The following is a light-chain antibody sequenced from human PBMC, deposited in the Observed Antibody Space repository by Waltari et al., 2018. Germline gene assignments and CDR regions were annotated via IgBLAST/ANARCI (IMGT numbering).Light chain of an antibody. Sequence: QSVLTQPPSASGTPGQRVTISCSGSSPNIGSNYVSWYQQLPGTAPKVLIYRNDQRPSGVPDRFSGSKSGTSASLAISGLRSEDEADYYCAAWDDSLSVGVFGGGTKLTVL. J-gene: IGLJ3*02. CDR1: SPNIGSNY. CDR3: AAWDDSLSVGV. V-gene: IGLV1-47*01. CDR2: RND.